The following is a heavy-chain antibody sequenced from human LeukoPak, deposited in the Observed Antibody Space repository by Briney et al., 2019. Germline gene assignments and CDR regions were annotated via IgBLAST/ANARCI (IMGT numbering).Heavy chain of an antibody. V-gene: IGHV1-69*13. CDR3: ARASYYYDSSGYGDV. J-gene: IGHJ4*02. CDR2: IIPIFGTA. Sequence: ASVKVSCKASGYTFTGYYMHWVRQAPGQGLEWMGGIIPIFGTANYAQKFQGRVTITADESTSTAYMELSSLRSEDTAVYYCARASYYYDSSGYGDVWGQGTLVTVSS. CDR1: GYTFTGYY. D-gene: IGHD3-22*01.